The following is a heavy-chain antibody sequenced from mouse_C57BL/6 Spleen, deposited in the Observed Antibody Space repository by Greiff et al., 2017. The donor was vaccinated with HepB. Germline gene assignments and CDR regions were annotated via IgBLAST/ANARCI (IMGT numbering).Heavy chain of an antibody. V-gene: IGHV1-69*01. D-gene: IGHD1-2*01. CDR3: ARLTPAPMDY. CDR1: GYTFTSYW. CDR2: IDPSDSYT. J-gene: IGHJ4*01. Sequence: QVQLQQPGAELVMPGASVKLSCKASGYTFTSYWMHWVKQRPGQGLEWIGEIDPSDSYTNYNQKFKGKSTLTVDKSSSTAYMQLRSLTSADAAVYSCARLTPAPMDYWGQGTSVTVSS.